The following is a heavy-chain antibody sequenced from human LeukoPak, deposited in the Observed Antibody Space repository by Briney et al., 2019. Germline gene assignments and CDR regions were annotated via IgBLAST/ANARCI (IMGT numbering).Heavy chain of an antibody. Sequence: PSETLSLTCTVSGGSISSYCWSWIRQPAGKELEWIGRIYASGSTNYNPSLKSRLTMSVDTSKNQFSLKLSSVTAADTAVYYCASRTYYYDSSGYFYYFDYWGKGTLVTVSS. CDR1: GGSISSYC. D-gene: IGHD3-22*01. CDR2: IYASGST. V-gene: IGHV4-4*07. CDR3: ASRTYYYDSSGYFYYFDY. J-gene: IGHJ4*02.